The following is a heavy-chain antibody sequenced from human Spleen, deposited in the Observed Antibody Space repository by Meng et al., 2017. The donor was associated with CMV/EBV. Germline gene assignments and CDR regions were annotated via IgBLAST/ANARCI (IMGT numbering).Heavy chain of an antibody. J-gene: IGHJ4*02. Sequence: LSCAVSAFAFSDSYVTWIRRAPGQGLGWLSFIISLSSTISSADSVRGRFTISRDNAKRSLYLQMNSLRAADTAVYYCARRLYAIDYWGQGTLVTVSS. V-gene: IGHV3-11*01. D-gene: IGHD2-2*02. CDR1: AFAFSDSY. CDR3: ARRLYAIDY. CDR2: IISLSSTI.